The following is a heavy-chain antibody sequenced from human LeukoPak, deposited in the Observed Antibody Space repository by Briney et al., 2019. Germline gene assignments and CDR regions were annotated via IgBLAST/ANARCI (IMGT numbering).Heavy chain of an antibody. CDR3: ASEMATISRYHYYYMDV. J-gene: IGHJ6*03. CDR1: GGSISSSSYY. D-gene: IGHD5-24*01. Sequence: SETLSLTCTVSGGSISSSSYYWGWIRQPPGKGLEWIGSIYYSGSTYYNPSLKSRVTISVDTSRNQFSLKLSSVTAADTAVYYCASEMATISRYHYYYMDVWGKGTTVTISS. CDR2: IYYSGST. V-gene: IGHV4-39*01.